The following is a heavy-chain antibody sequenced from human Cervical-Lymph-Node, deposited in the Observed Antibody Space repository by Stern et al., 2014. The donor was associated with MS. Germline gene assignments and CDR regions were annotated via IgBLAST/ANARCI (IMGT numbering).Heavy chain of an antibody. V-gene: IGHV3-30-3*01. D-gene: IGHD3-10*01. CDR2: ISYEGSTK. CDR3: ARTYYYGSGSQKDYYGMDV. J-gene: IGHJ6*02. Sequence: EQLVESGGGVVQPGRSLRLSCAASGFTFSSYAMHWVRQAPGKGLEWVAVISYEGSTKYYADSVKGRFTISRDNSKNTLYLQMNSLRAEDTAVYYCARTYYYGSGSQKDYYGMDVWGQGTTVTVSS. CDR1: GFTFSSYA.